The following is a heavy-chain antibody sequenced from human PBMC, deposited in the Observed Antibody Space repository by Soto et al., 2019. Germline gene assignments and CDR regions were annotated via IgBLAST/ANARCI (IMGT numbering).Heavy chain of an antibody. V-gene: IGHV3-23*01. CDR1: GFPFSSYA. CDR3: AKEHKYGDYGQAWYIV. J-gene: IGHJ4*02. Sequence: GGSLRLSCAASGFPFSSYAMSWVRQAPGKGLEWVSAISVSGGSTYYADSVKGRFTISRDNSKNTLYLQMNSLRAEDTAVYYCAKEHKYGDYGQAWYIVWGQGKLVTVSS. CDR2: ISVSGGST. D-gene: IGHD4-17*01.